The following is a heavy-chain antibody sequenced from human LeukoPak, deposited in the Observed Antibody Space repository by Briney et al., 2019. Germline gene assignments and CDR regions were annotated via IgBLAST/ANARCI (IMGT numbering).Heavy chain of an antibody. CDR3: ATHYYYDSSGPGGYYFGY. D-gene: IGHD3-22*01. V-gene: IGHV4-59*01. CDR1: GGSISSYY. J-gene: IGHJ4*02. CDR2: IYYSGST. Sequence: SETLSLTCTVSGGSISSYYWSWIRQPPGKGLEWIGYIYYSGSTNYNPSLKSRVTISVDTSNNQFSLKLSSVTAADTAVYYCATHYYYDSSGPGGYYFGYWGQGTLVTVSS.